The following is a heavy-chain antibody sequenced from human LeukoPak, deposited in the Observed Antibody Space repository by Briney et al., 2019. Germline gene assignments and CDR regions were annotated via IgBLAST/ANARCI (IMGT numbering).Heavy chain of an antibody. V-gene: IGHV3-21*04. CDR2: ISSSSSYI. CDR1: RFTFSSYS. CDR3: AKGRYDSSGFNWAA. J-gene: IGHJ4*02. D-gene: IGHD3-22*01. Sequence: GGSLRLSCATSRFTFSSYSMNWVRQAPGKGLEWVSSISSSSSYIYYADSVKGRFTISRDNSKNTLYLQMNSLRAEDTAVYYCAKGRYDSSGFNWAAWGQGTLVTVSS.